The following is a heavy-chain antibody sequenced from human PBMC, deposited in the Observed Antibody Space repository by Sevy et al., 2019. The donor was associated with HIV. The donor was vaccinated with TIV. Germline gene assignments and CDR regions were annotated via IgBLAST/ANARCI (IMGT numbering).Heavy chain of an antibody. CDR3: AKAGTRSTYYYGSGSPEAGFDP. J-gene: IGHJ5*02. Sequence: GESLKISCAASGFTFSSYAMSWVRQAPGKGLEWVSAISGSGGSTYYADSVKGRFTISRDNSKNTLYLQMNSLRAEDTAVYYCAKAGTRSTYYYGSGSPEAGFDPWGQGTLVTVSS. CDR2: ISGSGGST. D-gene: IGHD3-10*01. CDR1: GFTFSSYA. V-gene: IGHV3-23*01.